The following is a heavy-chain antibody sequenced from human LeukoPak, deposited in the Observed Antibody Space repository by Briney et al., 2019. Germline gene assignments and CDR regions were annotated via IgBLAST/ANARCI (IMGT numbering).Heavy chain of an antibody. Sequence: PSETLSLTCTVSGGSLSSSSYYWGWIRQPPGKGLEWLGSVYYSGSTYYNPSLKSRVTISVDTSKNQFSLRLSSVTAADTAVYYCARHEQKRSWYGRYFDYWGQGTLVTVSS. V-gene: IGHV4-39*01. CDR2: VYYSGST. CDR3: ARHEQKRSWYGRYFDY. D-gene: IGHD6-13*01. CDR1: GGSLSSSSYY. J-gene: IGHJ4*02.